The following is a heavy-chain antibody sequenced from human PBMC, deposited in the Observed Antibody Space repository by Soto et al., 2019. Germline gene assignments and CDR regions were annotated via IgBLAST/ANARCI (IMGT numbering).Heavy chain of an antibody. CDR3: ARQGSITIFGVAPGWFDP. D-gene: IGHD3-3*01. CDR2: IYYSGST. CDR1: GGSISSSSYY. Sequence: QLQLQESGPGLVKPSETLSLTCTVSGGSISSSSYYWGWIRQPPGKGLEWIGSIYYSGSTYYNPSLKSRVTISVDTSKNQFSLKLSSVTAADTAVYYCARQGSITIFGVAPGWFDPWGQGTLVTVSS. V-gene: IGHV4-39*01. J-gene: IGHJ5*02.